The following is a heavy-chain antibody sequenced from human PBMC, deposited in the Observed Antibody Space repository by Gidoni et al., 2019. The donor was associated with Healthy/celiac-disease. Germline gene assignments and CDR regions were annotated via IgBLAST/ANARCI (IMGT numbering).Heavy chain of an antibody. CDR1: GFTFGGYA. D-gene: IGHD3-22*01. CDR3: ASGYYDSSGYPRADAFDI. Sequence: QVQLVESGGGVVQPGRSLRLSCAASGFTFGGYAMHWVRQAPGKGLEWVEVISYDAINKYYADSVKGRFTISRDNSKNTLYLQMNSLRAENTAVYYCASGYYDSSGYPRADAFDIWGQGTMVTVSS. CDR2: ISYDAINK. V-gene: IGHV3-30-3*01. J-gene: IGHJ3*02.